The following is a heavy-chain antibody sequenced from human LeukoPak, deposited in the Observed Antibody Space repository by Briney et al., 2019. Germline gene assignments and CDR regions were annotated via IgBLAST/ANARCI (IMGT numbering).Heavy chain of an antibody. CDR2: ISSSGSTI. Sequence: GGSLRLSCAASGFTFSTYRMSWVRQAPGKGLEWVSYISSSGSTIYYADSVKGRFTISRDNAKNSLYLQMNSLRAEDTAVYYCARVSYSSSSFDYWGQGTLVTVSS. CDR1: GFTFSTYR. V-gene: IGHV3-48*04. J-gene: IGHJ4*02. CDR3: ARVSYSSSSFDY. D-gene: IGHD6-6*01.